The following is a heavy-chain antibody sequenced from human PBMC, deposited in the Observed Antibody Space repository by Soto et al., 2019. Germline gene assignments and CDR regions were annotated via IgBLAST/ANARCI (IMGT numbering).Heavy chain of an antibody. CDR2: IYYSGST. Sequence: QVQLQESGPGLVKPSQTLSLTCTVSGGSISSGGYYWSWIRQHPGKGLEWIGYIYYSGSTYYNPSLKSRVTISVHASKNQFSLKLSSVTAADTAVYYCARHVDTAMVRPRFDPWGQGTLVTVSS. CDR1: GGSISSGGYY. D-gene: IGHD5-18*01. V-gene: IGHV4-31*03. CDR3: ARHVDTAMVRPRFDP. J-gene: IGHJ5*02.